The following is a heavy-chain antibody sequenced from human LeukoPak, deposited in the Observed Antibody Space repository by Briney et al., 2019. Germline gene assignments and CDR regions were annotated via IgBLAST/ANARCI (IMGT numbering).Heavy chain of an antibody. V-gene: IGHV4-30-4*01. D-gene: IGHD3-3*01. CDR1: GGSFSSGDYS. J-gene: IGHJ6*02. Sequence: SETLSLTCTVSGGSFSSGDYSWSWIRQPPGKGLEWIGYIYYSGSTYYNPSLKSRVTISVDTSKNQFSLKLSSVTAADTAVYYCARGDYDFWSGHYGMDVWGQGTTVTVSS. CDR2: IYYSGST. CDR3: ARGDYDFWSGHYGMDV.